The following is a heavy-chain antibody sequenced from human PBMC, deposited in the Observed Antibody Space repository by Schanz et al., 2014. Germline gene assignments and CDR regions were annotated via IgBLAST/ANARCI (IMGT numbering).Heavy chain of an antibody. CDR2: IYYSGST. CDR3: ARGRVVPAAPEFDY. D-gene: IGHD2-2*01. J-gene: IGHJ4*02. Sequence: QVQLQESGPGLVKPSETLSLTCTVSGGSINTYYWSWIRQPPGKGLEWIGYIYYSGSTDYNPSLKSRVTISVDTSKKQFSLNLSSVTAADTAVYYCARGRVVPAAPEFDYWGQGILVTVSS. V-gene: IGHV4-59*01. CDR1: GGSINTYY.